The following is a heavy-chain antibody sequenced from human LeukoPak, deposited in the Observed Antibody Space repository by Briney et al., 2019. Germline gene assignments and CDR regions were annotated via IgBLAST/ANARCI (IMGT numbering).Heavy chain of an antibody. J-gene: IGHJ6*02. D-gene: IGHD1-26*01. Sequence: ASEKVSCKASGYTFTSYGISWVRQGPGQGLEWMGWISAYNGNTNYAQKLQGRVTMTTDTSTSTAYMELRSLRSDDTAVYYCARDASGSYYWTYYYGMDVWGQGTTVTVSS. CDR2: ISAYNGNT. CDR1: GYTFTSYG. CDR3: ARDASGSYYWTYYYGMDV. V-gene: IGHV1-18*01.